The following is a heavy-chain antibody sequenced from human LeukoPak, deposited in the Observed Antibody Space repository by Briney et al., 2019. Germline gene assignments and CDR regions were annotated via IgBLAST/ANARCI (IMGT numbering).Heavy chain of an antibody. Sequence: PGRSLRLSCAASGFTFSSYAMHWVRQAPGKGLEWVAVISYDGSNKYYADSVKGRFTISRDNSKNTLYLQMNSLRAEDTAVYYCARGFVGRMVTPDYWGQGTLVTVSS. CDR2: ISYDGSNK. CDR1: GFTFSSYA. CDR3: ARGFVGRMVTPDY. J-gene: IGHJ4*02. V-gene: IGHV3-30-3*01. D-gene: IGHD4-23*01.